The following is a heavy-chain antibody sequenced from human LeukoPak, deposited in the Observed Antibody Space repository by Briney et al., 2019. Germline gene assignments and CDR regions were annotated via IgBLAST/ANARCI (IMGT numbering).Heavy chain of an antibody. D-gene: IGHD3-9*01. CDR3: ARGNYDILTGYYVVNWFDP. CDR1: GGSISSYY. V-gene: IGHV4-59*01. J-gene: IGHJ5*02. CDR2: IYYSGST. Sequence: PSETLSLTCTVSGGSISSYYWSWIRQPPGKGLEWIGYIYYSGSTNYNPSLKSRVTISVDTSKNQFSLKLSSVTAADTAVYYCARGNYDILTGYYVVNWFDPWGQGTLVTVSS.